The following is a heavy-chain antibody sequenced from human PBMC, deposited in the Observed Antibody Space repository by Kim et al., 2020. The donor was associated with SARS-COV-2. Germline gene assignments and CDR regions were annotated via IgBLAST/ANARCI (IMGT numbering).Heavy chain of an antibody. V-gene: IGHV4-39*01. CDR1: GGSISSSSYY. CDR2: IYYSGST. J-gene: IGHJ5*02. Sequence: SETLSLTCTVSGGSISSSSYYWGWIRQPPGKGLEWIGSIYYSGSTYYNPSLKSRVTISVDTSKNQFSLKLSSVTAADTAVYYCARQEQQPKGGWFDPWGQGTLVTVSS. CDR3: ARQEQQPKGGWFDP. D-gene: IGHD6-13*01.